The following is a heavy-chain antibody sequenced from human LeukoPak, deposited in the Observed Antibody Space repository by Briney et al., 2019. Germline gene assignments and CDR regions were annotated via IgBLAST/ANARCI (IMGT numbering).Heavy chain of an antibody. J-gene: IGHJ4*02. V-gene: IGHV1-24*01. CDR2: FDPEDGET. D-gene: IGHD3-3*02. CDR3: AREGHFWSGSAGPEKGPDY. Sequence: GASVKVSCKVSGYTLTELSMHWVRQAPGKGLEWMGGFDPEDGETIYAQKFRGRVTMTEDTSTDTAYMELRSLRSDDTAVYYCAREGHFWSGSAGPEKGPDYWGQGTLVTVSS. CDR1: GYTLTELS.